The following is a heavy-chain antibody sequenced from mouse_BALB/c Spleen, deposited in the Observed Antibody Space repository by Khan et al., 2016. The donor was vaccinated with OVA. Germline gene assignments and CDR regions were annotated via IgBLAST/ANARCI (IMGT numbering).Heavy chain of an antibody. CDR1: GYTFSSYW. CDR3: ARGGYGWFAY. CDR2: IFPGSVST. Sequence: QVQLQQSGGDLMKPGASVKISCKATGYTFSSYWIEWVKQRPGHGLEWIGQIFPGSVSTTYNEKFKGKATFTADTSSNPAYMQLSSLTSEDSAVXYCARGGYGWFAYWGQGTLVTVSA. V-gene: IGHV1-9*01. J-gene: IGHJ3*01. D-gene: IGHD2-2*01.